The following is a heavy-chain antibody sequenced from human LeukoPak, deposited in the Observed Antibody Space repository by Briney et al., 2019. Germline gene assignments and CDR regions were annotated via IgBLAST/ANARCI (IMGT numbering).Heavy chain of an antibody. CDR2: FDPEHGET. J-gene: IGHJ4*02. CDR1: GYTLTELS. Sequence: ASVKVSCKVSGYTLTELSMHWVRQAPGKGLEWMGGFDPEHGETIYAQKFQGRVTMTEDTSIDTVYMELSSLRSEDTAVYYCATDRVGYCSGGSCYSRSSALDYWGQGPLVTVSS. D-gene: IGHD2-15*01. CDR3: ATDRVGYCSGGSCYSRSSALDY. V-gene: IGHV1-24*01.